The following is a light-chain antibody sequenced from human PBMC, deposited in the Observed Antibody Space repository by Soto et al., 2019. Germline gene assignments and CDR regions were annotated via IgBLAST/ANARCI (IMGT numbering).Light chain of an antibody. J-gene: IGKJ1*01. CDR1: QTIYNN. V-gene: IGKV3-15*01. Sequence: IVMTQSPDTLSVSPGERATLSCRASQTIYNNVAWYQKRPGQAPRLLIYHTSSRATGIPARFSGSGSGTEFTLTISSLQSEDFAVYYCQQYNHWPPVTFGQGTKVDIK. CDR2: HTS. CDR3: QQYNHWPPVT.